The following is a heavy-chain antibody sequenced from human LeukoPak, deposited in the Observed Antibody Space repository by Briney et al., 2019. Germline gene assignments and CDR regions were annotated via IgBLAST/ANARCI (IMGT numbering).Heavy chain of an antibody. CDR2: INPNSGGT. Sequence: ASVKVSCKTSGYTFIGYYMHWVRQAPGQGLEWMGWINPNSGGTNYAQKFQGRVTMTRDTSITTAYMELRRLRSDDTALYYCARATGSVDYYYMDVWGKGTTVTVSS. CDR3: ARATGSVDYYYMDV. J-gene: IGHJ6*03. V-gene: IGHV1-2*02. D-gene: IGHD1-1*01. CDR1: GYTFIGYY.